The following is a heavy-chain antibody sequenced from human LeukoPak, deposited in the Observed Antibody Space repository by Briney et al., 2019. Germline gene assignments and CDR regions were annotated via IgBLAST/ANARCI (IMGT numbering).Heavy chain of an antibody. CDR1: GFTFSSYA. CDR3: AKIPGYYYGSGSYYYYYYYGMDV. CDR2: ISGSGGST. V-gene: IGHV3-23*01. J-gene: IGHJ6*02. Sequence: QPGGSLRLSCAASGFTFSSYAMSWVRQAPGKGLEWVSAISGSGGSTYYADSVKGRFTISRDNSKNTLYLQMNSLRAEDTAVYYCAKIPGYYYGSGSYYYYYYYGMDVWGQGTTVTVSS. D-gene: IGHD3-10*01.